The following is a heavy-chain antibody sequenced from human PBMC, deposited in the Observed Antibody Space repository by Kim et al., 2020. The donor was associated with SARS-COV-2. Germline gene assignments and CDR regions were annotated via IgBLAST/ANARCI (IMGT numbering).Heavy chain of an antibody. Sequence: SQTLSLTCTVSGGSISSSSYYWGWIRQPPGKGLEWIGSIYYSGSTYYNPSLKSRVTISVDTSKNQFSLKLSSVTAADTAVYYCAGLDGSSWSFDYWGQGNLVTVSS. J-gene: IGHJ4*02. D-gene: IGHD6-13*01. V-gene: IGHV4-39*01. CDR3: AGLDGSSWSFDY. CDR1: GGSISSSSYY. CDR2: IYYSGST.